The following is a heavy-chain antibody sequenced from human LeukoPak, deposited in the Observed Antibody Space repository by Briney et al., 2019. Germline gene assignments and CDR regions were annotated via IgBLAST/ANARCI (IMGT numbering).Heavy chain of an antibody. Sequence: SETLSLTCTVSGYSISNGYYWGWIRQPPGKGLEWVGSISHRGSTYYNPSLRSRITISLDRSKQKFSLKLTPVTAADTAVYFCARGAEYYAIWRGYAGYSDYWGQGISVTVSS. CDR1: GYSISNGYY. J-gene: IGHJ4*02. V-gene: IGHV4-38-2*02. CDR3: ARGAEYYAIWRGYAGYSDY. D-gene: IGHD3-3*01. CDR2: ISHRGST.